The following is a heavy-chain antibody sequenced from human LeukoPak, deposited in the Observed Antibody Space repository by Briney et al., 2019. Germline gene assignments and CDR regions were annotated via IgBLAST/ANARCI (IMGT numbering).Heavy chain of an antibody. D-gene: IGHD2-2*01. Sequence: GRSLRLSCAASGFTFSSYAMHWVRQAPGKGLGWVAVISYDGSNKYYADSVKGRFTISRDNSKNTLYLQMNSLRAEDMAVYYCARDPGYCSSTSCYGPYYYYGMDVWGQGTTATVSS. CDR1: GFTFSSYA. J-gene: IGHJ6*02. V-gene: IGHV3-30*04. CDR2: ISYDGSNK. CDR3: ARDPGYCSSTSCYGPYYYYGMDV.